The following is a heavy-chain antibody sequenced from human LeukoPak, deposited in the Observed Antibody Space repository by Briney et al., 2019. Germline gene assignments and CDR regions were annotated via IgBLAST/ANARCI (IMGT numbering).Heavy chain of an antibody. V-gene: IGHV4-4*07. CDR1: GGSIGTYY. CDR2: IYTSGTT. J-gene: IGHJ1*01. Sequence: KASETLSLTCTVSGGSIGTYYWSWARQPAGRGLEWLGRIYTSGTTNYNPSLKSRVTISVDTSKNQFSLKLSSVTAADTAVYYCARGDFWSGALFQHWGQGTLVTVSS. D-gene: IGHD3-3*01. CDR3: ARGDFWSGALFQH.